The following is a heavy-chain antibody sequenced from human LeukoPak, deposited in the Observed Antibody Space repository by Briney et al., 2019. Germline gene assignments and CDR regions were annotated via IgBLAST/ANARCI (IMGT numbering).Heavy chain of an antibody. V-gene: IGHV4-39*07. CDR1: GDSISSSSYY. Sequence: PSETLSLTCTVSGDSISSSSYYWGWIRQPPGKGLEWIGSIYYSGSTYYNPSLKSRVTISVDTSKNQFSLKLSSVTAADTAVYYCARDLGTIILGYFDYWGQGTLVTASS. J-gene: IGHJ4*02. CDR3: ARDLGTIILGYFDY. CDR2: IYYSGST. D-gene: IGHD3-22*01.